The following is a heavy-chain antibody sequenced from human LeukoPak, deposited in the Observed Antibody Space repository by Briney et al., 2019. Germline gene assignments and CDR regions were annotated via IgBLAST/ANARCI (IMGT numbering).Heavy chain of an antibody. CDR3: ATSSGWKSNIDY. D-gene: IGHD6-19*01. CDR1: GYTFTGYY. Sequence: ASVRVSCKASGYTFTGYYMHWVRQAPGQGLEWMGWINPNSGGTNYAQKFQGRVTMTRDTSISTAYMELSRLRSDDTAVFYCATSSGWKSNIDYWGQGTLVTVSS. J-gene: IGHJ4*02. V-gene: IGHV1-2*02. CDR2: INPNSGGT.